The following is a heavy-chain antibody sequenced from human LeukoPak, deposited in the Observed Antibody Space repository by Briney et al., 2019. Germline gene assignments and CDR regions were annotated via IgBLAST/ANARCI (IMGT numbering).Heavy chain of an antibody. CDR3: ARKLMVRGVITPYYYYMDV. J-gene: IGHJ6*03. Sequence: GRSLRLSCAASGFTFSSYAMHWVRQAPGKGLEWVAVISYDGSNKYYADSVKGRFTISRDNSKNTLYLQMNSLRAEDTAVYYCARKLMVRGVITPYYYYMDVWGKGTTVTVSS. D-gene: IGHD3-10*01. V-gene: IGHV3-30*04. CDR1: GFTFSSYA. CDR2: ISYDGSNK.